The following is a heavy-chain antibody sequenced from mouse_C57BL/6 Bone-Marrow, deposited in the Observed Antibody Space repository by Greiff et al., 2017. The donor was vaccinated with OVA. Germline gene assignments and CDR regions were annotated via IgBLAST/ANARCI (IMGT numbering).Heavy chain of an antibody. Sequence: EVKVVESGGGLVKPGGSLKLSCAASGFTFSDYGMHWVRQAPEKGLEWVAYISSGSSTIYYADTVKGRFTISRDNAKNTLFLQMTSLRSEDTAMYYCARGMLLRGFAYWGQGTLVTVSA. J-gene: IGHJ3*01. V-gene: IGHV5-17*01. CDR1: GFTFSDYG. D-gene: IGHD1-1*01. CDR3: ARGMLLRGFAY. CDR2: ISSGSSTI.